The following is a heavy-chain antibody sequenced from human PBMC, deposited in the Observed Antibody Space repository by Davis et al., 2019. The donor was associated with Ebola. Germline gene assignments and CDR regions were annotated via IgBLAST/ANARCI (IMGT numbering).Heavy chain of an antibody. Sequence: GESLKISCAASGFTFSSYAMSWVRQAPGKGLEWVSAISGSGGSTYYADSVKGRFTISRDNSKNTLYLQMNSLRAEDTAVYYCARDALINTGGYWGQGTLVTVSS. D-gene: IGHD2/OR15-2a*01. CDR3: ARDALINTGGY. CDR1: GFTFSSYA. J-gene: IGHJ4*02. V-gene: IGHV3-23*01. CDR2: ISGSGGST.